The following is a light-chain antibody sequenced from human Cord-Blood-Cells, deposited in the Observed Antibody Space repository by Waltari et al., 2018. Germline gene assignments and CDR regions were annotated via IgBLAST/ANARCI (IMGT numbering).Light chain of an antibody. CDR2: SNN. J-gene: IGLJ3*02. CDR1: SSNIGSNT. V-gene: IGLV1-44*01. CDR3: AAWDDSLNGWV. Sequence: QSVLTQPPSASGTPGQRVTISCSGSSSNIGSNTVNWYQQLPGTAPKLLIFSNNQRPSGSPDRFAGSTSGTSAALASGGLQSEDEADYYCAAWDDSLNGWVFGGGTKLTVL.